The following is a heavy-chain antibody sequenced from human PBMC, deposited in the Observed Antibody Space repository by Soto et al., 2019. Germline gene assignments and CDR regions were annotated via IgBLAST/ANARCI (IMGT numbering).Heavy chain of an antibody. CDR3: VRDYFGSGSYLSDF. CDR2: IWSDGSKT. V-gene: IGHV3-33*01. Sequence: GGSLRLSCAASGFMFSSYGMHWVRQAPGKGLEWVAVIWSDGSKTYHADSVKGRFTISRDNSENTLYLRMNGLRAEDTAVYYCVRDYFGSGSYLSDFWGRGTLVTVSS. CDR1: GFMFSSYG. J-gene: IGHJ4*02. D-gene: IGHD3-10*01.